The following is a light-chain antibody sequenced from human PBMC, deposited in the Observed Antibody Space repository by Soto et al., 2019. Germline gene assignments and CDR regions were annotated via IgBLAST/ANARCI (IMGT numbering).Light chain of an antibody. J-gene: IGKJ1*01. CDR2: AAS. V-gene: IGKV1-39*01. CDR1: QSISSY. CDR3: QQSYSTHRWT. Sequence: DIHMTQSPSSLSASVGHIFTITCRASQSISSYLNWYQQKPAKAPKLLIYAASSLQSGVPSSFSGSGSGTDFTLTISSLQTEDFATYYCQQSYSTHRWTFGQGTKVDIK.